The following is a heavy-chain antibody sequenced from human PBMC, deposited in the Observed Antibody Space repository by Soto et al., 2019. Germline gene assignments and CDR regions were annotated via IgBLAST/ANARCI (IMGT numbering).Heavy chain of an antibody. CDR3: ARGSSTIFGEGRFDL. J-gene: IGHJ2*01. D-gene: IGHD3-3*01. Sequence: QVQLVQSGAEVKKPGASVKVSCTASGYTFTSYHMNWVRQATGQGLEWMGWMNPNSGNTGYAQQFQGRVTMTRDTSISTAYMELSSLRSEDTAVYYCARGSSTIFGEGRFDLWGRGTLVTVSS. CDR2: MNPNSGNT. CDR1: GYTFTSYH. V-gene: IGHV1-8*01.